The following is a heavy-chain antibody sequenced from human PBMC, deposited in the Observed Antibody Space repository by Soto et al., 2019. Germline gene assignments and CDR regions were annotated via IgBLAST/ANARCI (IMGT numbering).Heavy chain of an antibody. CDR2: ISSSSSTI. J-gene: IGHJ5*02. V-gene: IGHV3-48*02. CDR1: GFTFSSYS. Sequence: PGGSLRLSCAASGFTFSSYSMNWVRQAPGKGLEWVSYISSSSSTIYYADSVKGRFTISRDNAKNSLYLQMNSLRDEDTAVYYWARDARLYYDFWGGPNWFAPWGQGPLVTVPS. CDR3: ARDARLYYDFWGGPNWFAP. D-gene: IGHD3-3*01.